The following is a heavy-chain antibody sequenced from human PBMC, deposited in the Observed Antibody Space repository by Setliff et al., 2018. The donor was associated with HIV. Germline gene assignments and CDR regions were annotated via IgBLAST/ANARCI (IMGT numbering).Heavy chain of an antibody. CDR1: GYTLTEVS. Sequence: ASVKVSCKVSGYTLTEVSIHWVRQAPGKGLEWMGGVDPEDDETVYAQKFRGRVTMTEDTSTDTAYMELSSLTSEDTAMYYCATIRAYYYDSSGQEYFQHWGHGSLVTVSS. V-gene: IGHV1-24*01. J-gene: IGHJ1*01. D-gene: IGHD3-22*01. CDR2: VDPEDDET. CDR3: ATIRAYYYDSSGQEYFQH.